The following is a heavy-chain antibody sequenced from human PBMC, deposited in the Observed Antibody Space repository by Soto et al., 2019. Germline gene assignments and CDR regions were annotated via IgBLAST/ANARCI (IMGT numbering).Heavy chain of an antibody. J-gene: IGHJ4*02. CDR3: ARDQAVARYCSGGSCSFGGNNFDY. V-gene: IGHV3-30-3*01. CDR1: GFTFSSYA. D-gene: IGHD2-15*01. Sequence: VQLVESGGGVVQPGRSLRLSCAASGFTFSSYAMHWVRQAPGKGLEWVAVISYDGSNKYYADSVKGRFTISRDNSKNTLYLQMNSLRAEDTAVYYCARDQAVARYCSGGSCSFGGNNFDYWGQGTLVTVSS. CDR2: ISYDGSNK.